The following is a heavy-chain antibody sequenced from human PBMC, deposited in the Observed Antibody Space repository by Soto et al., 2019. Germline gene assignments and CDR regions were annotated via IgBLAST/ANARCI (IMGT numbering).Heavy chain of an antibody. D-gene: IGHD2-15*01. CDR1: GFTFSSYA. CDR2: VSIGGST. V-gene: IGHV3-23*01. Sequence: DVQLLESGGGLVQPEGSLRLSCAASGFTFSSYAMGWVRQGPGKGLEWVAVVSIGGSTQYAGSVRGRFTISRDNSKNTLSLQMNSLTAEDTAVYFCAKRRGAGGHFDYWGQGALVTVSS. CDR3: AKRRGAGGHFDY. J-gene: IGHJ4*02.